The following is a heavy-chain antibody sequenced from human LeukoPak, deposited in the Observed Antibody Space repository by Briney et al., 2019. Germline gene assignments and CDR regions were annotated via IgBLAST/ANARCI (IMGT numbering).Heavy chain of an antibody. Sequence: PGGSLRLSCAASGFSFSSYDMNWARQAPGKGLEWVSSIGGSSSSIYYADSVKGRFTISRDNAKNSLYLQMSSLRAEDTAVYYCTREHSEAFDIWGQGTMVTVSS. CDR2: IGGSSSSI. J-gene: IGHJ3*02. CDR3: TREHSEAFDI. CDR1: GFSFSSYD. D-gene: IGHD2-15*01. V-gene: IGHV3-21*01.